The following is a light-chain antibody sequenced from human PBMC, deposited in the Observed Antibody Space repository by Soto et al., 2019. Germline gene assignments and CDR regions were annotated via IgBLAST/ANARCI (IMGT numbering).Light chain of an antibody. CDR2: GAS. CDR1: QSVSSN. J-gene: IGKJ1*01. V-gene: IGKV3-15*01. Sequence: EIVMTQSPATLSVSPGERATLSCRASQSVSSNLAWYQQKPGQAPRLLIYGASTRAIDIADRFSGSGSGTEFTLTISSLQSEDFAVYYCQQYNNWARTFGQGTKVDIK. CDR3: QQYNNWART.